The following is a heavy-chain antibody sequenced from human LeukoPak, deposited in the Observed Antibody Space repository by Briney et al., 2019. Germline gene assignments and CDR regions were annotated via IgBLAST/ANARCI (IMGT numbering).Heavy chain of an antibody. CDR2: ISSSSSTI. V-gene: IGHV3-11*04. CDR1: GFTLSDYY. CDR3: ASVTAYYYYGMDV. J-gene: IGHJ6*02. D-gene: IGHD3-16*01. Sequence: PGGSLRLSCAASGFTLSDYYMSWIRQAPGKGLEWVSYISSSSSTIYYADSVKGRFTISRDNAKNSLYLQMNSLRAEDTAVYYCASVTAYYYYGMDVWGQGTTVTVSS.